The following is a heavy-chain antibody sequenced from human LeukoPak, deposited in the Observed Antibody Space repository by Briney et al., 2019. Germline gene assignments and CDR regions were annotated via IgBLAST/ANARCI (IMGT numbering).Heavy chain of an antibody. J-gene: IGHJ4*02. CDR2: IIPIFGTA. CDR1: GGTFSSYA. D-gene: IGHD2-8*01. V-gene: IGHV1-69*05. Sequence: SVKVSCKASGGTFSSYAISWVRQAPGQGLEWMGRIIPIFGTANYAQKFQGRVTITTDESTSTAYMELSSLRSEDTAVYYCARAQYCTNGVCYYPLFDYWGQGTLVTVSS. CDR3: ARAQYCTNGVCYYPLFDY.